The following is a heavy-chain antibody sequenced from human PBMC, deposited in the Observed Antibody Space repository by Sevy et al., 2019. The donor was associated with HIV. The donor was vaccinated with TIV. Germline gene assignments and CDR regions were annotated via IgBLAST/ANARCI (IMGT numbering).Heavy chain of an antibody. Sequence: GGSLRLSCTASGFTFGDYAMSWVRQAPGKGLEWVAFLKSKAYGGTLDYAASVKGRFTMSRDDSKSIAYLQMNDLKTADTGVYYCTRWKGAKSLFDYWGQGALVTVSS. D-gene: IGHD1-1*01. J-gene: IGHJ4*02. CDR3: TRWKGAKSLFDY. V-gene: IGHV3-49*04. CDR1: GFTFGDYA. CDR2: LKSKAYGGTL.